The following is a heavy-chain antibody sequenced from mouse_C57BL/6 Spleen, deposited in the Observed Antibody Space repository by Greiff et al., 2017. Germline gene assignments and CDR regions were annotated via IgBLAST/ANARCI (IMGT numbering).Heavy chain of an antibody. V-gene: IGHV1-80*01. Sequence: QVQLQQSGAELVKPGASVKISCKASGYAFSSYWMNWVKQRPGKGLEWIGQIYPGDGDTNYNGKFKGKATLTADKSSSTAYMQLSSLTSEDSAVYVCARWGTTVVAEDYWGQGTTLTVSS. CDR3: ARWGTTVVAEDY. CDR1: GYAFSSYW. J-gene: IGHJ2*01. CDR2: IYPGDGDT. D-gene: IGHD1-1*01.